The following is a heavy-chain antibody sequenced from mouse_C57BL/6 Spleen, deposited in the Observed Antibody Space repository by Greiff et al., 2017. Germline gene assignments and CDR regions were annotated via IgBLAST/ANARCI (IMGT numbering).Heavy chain of an antibody. Sequence: VQLQQPGAELVKPGASVKLSCKASGYTFTSYWMQWVKQRPGQGLEWIGEIDPSDSYTNYNQKFKGKATLTVDTSSSTAYMQLSSLTSEDSAVYYCARTAQAPYYFDYWGQGTTLTVSS. D-gene: IGHD3-2*02. J-gene: IGHJ2*01. CDR2: IDPSDSYT. CDR1: GYTFTSYW. V-gene: IGHV1-50*01. CDR3: ARTAQAPYYFDY.